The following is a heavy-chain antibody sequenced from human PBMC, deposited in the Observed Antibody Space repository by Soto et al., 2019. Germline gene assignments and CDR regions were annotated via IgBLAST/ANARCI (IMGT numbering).Heavy chain of an antibody. Sequence: ASVKVSCKASGYTFTNYGITWVRQAPGQGLEWMGWISTYNGNTNSAQRFQGRLTMTSDTSTSTAYMELRSLRSDDTAVYYCAKSNKRRVRGSSGDFWGQGTLVTVSS. CDR2: ISTYNGNT. J-gene: IGHJ4*02. CDR3: AKSNKRRVRGSSGDF. CDR1: GYTFTNYG. V-gene: IGHV1-18*01. D-gene: IGHD6-6*01.